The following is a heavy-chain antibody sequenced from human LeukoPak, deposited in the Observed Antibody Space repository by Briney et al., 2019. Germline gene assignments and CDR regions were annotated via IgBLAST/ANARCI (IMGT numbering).Heavy chain of an antibody. CDR1: GFTFSNAH. V-gene: IGHV3-15*01. CDR2: IKRKSDGGTT. D-gene: IGHD3-10*02. Sequence: GGSLRLSCAASGFTFSNAHMTWVCQAPGKGLEWVGRIKRKSDGGTTDFAAAVKGRFTISRDDSKDTVYLHMNSLESEDTAVYYCTTDLVLASYFDYWGQGTLVTVSS. CDR3: TTDLVLASYFDY. J-gene: IGHJ4*02.